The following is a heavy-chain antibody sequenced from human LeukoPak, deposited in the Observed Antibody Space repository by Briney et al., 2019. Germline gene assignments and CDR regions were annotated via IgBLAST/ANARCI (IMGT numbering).Heavy chain of an antibody. Sequence: SETLSLTCTVSGGSISSYYWSWIRQPPGKGLERIGYIYYSGSTNYNPSLKSRVTISVDTSKNQFSLKLSSVTAADTAVYYCARIPYYYYYGMDVWGQGTTVTVS. D-gene: IGHD2-2*02. CDR3: ARIPYYYYYGMDV. CDR1: GGSISSYY. CDR2: IYYSGST. J-gene: IGHJ6*02. V-gene: IGHV4-59*01.